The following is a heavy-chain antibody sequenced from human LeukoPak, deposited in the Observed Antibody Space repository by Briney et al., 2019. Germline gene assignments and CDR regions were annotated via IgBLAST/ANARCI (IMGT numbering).Heavy chain of an antibody. Sequence: ASVKVSCKASGYRFSASSMHWVRQAPGQGLEWMGWINPDSGATHFAQKFQGRVIMTSDTSISTVYLELSRLRSDDPAVYYCAREGCFSTNCHVIGDDNWIDPWGQGTLVTVSS. D-gene: IGHD2-2*01. V-gene: IGHV1-2*02. J-gene: IGHJ5*02. CDR3: AREGCFSTNCHVIGDDNWIDP. CDR1: GYRFSASS. CDR2: INPDSGAT.